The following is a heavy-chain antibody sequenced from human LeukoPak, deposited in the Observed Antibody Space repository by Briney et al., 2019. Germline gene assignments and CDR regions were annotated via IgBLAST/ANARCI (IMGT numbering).Heavy chain of an antibody. CDR3: APSLYYYGSGSYYKGTDY. CDR1: GFTFSSYW. D-gene: IGHD3-10*01. CDR2: INSDGSST. J-gene: IGHJ4*02. V-gene: IGHV3-74*01. Sequence: PGGSLRLSCAASGFTFSSYWMHWVRQAPGKGLVWVSRINSDGSSTSYADSVKGRFTISRDNAKNTLYLQMNSLRAEDTAVYYCAPSLYYYGSGSYYKGTDYWGQGTLVTVSS.